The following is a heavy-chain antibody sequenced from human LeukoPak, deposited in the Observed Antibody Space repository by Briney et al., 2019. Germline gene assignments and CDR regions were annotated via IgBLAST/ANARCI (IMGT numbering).Heavy chain of an antibody. Sequence: SETLSLTCAVYGVSFSGYYWSWIRQPPGKGLEWIGEINHSGSTNYNPSLKSRVTISVDTSKNQFSLKLSSVTAADTAVYYCARHAPRNYYGSGSYYNVRHGWFDPWGQGTLVTVSS. J-gene: IGHJ5*02. V-gene: IGHV4-34*01. CDR2: INHSGST. D-gene: IGHD3-10*01. CDR3: ARHAPRNYYGSGSYYNVRHGWFDP. CDR1: GVSFSGYY.